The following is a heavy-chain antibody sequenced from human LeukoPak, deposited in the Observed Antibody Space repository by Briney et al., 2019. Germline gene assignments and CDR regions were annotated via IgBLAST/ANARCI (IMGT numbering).Heavy chain of an antibody. D-gene: IGHD3-3*01. J-gene: IGHJ5*02. V-gene: IGHV4-59*01. CDR3: ARAFTIFAVVVPFDP. CDR2: IYYSGTT. Sequence: PETLSLNCTVYGGAITSYQWSSLRQPPRKGLGLLGYIYYSGTTNYNPSLKSRVTISVDTSKNQFSLKLNSVTAADTAVYYCARAFTIFAVVVPFDPWGQGTLVTVSS. CDR1: GGAITSYQ.